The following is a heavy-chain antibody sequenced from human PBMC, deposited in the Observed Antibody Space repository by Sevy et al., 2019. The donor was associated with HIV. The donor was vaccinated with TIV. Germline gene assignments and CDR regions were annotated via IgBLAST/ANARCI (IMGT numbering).Heavy chain of an antibody. D-gene: IGHD2-2*01. CDR2: ISSRGTTI. Sequence: GGSLRLSCAASGFIFSDFYVSWVRQAPGKGLEWISYISSRGTTIYYADSVKGRFTISRDNAKNSLYLQMNSLTADDTAVYYCARDHVVVEPLANYGMDVWGQGTTVTVSS. CDR3: ARDHVVVEPLANYGMDV. CDR1: GFIFSDFY. J-gene: IGHJ6*02. V-gene: IGHV3-11*01.